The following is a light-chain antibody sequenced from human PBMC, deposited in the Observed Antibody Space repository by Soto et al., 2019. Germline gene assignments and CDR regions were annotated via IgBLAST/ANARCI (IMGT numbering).Light chain of an antibody. CDR1: QSVSKY. CDR3: QQRSNWPPS. J-gene: IGKJ4*01. CDR2: DAS. V-gene: IGKV3-11*01. Sequence: ETVLTQSPPTLSLSPGEGATLSCRASQSVSKYLAWDQQKPGKAPRLLIYDASTRATGIPDRFSGSGSGTDFTLTISSLEPEDFAVYYCQQRSNWPPSFGGGTKVEIK.